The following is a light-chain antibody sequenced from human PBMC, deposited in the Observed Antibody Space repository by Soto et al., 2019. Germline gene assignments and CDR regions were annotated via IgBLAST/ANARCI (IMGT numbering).Light chain of an antibody. Sequence: DIQMTQSPSTLSSSVGDRVTITCRASQGISGRLAWYQQKPGKAPNLLIYDVSNLESGVPSRFSGTGSGTDFTLTINSLQPDDFATYYCQQYNSYSTFGPGTKVEVK. CDR1: QGISGR. CDR2: DVS. J-gene: IGKJ1*01. CDR3: QQYNSYST. V-gene: IGKV1-5*01.